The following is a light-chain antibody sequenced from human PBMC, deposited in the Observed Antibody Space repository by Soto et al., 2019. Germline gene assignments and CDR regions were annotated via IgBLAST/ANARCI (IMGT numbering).Light chain of an antibody. CDR2: DAS. CDR3: HQYGTSPQT. J-gene: IGKJ1*01. CDR1: QGVGNNF. V-gene: IGKV3-20*01. Sequence: EIVLTQSPDTLSLSPGERATLSCRASQGVGNNFLAWYQQKPRQAPTLLIYDASSSASGLPDRFSGSGSETDFTLTVSRLEPEDFAVYFCHQYGTSPQTFGQGTKVEI.